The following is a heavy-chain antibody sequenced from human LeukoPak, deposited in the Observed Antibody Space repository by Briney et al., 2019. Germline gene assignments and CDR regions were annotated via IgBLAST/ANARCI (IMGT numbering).Heavy chain of an antibody. J-gene: IGHJ4*02. V-gene: IGHV3-33*06. Sequence: GRSLRLSCAASGFTFSSYGMHWVRQAPGKGLEWVAVIWYDGSNKYYADSVKGRFTISRDNSKNTLYLQMNSLRAEDTAVYYCAKDARNLGSPLEINYFDYWGQGTLVTVSS. CDR1: GFTFSSYG. D-gene: IGHD1-26*01. CDR2: IWYDGSNK. CDR3: AKDARNLGSPLEINYFDY.